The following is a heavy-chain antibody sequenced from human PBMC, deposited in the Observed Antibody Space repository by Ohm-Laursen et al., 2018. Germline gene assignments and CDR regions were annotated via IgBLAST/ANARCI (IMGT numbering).Heavy chain of an antibody. CDR2: IKRKADGETT. D-gene: IGHD3-16*01. Sequence: SLRLSCTASGFTFSNAWMSWVRQAPGKGLEWVGRIKRKADGETTDYAAPVKDRLTISRDDSKTTLYLQMNSLRAEDTAVYHCARDPVRGLTDYWGQGTLVTVSS. CDR3: ARDPVRGLTDY. V-gene: IGHV3-15*01. J-gene: IGHJ4*02. CDR1: GFTFSNAW.